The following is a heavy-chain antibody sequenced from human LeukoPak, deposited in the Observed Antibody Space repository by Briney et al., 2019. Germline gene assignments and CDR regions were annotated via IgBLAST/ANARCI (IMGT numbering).Heavy chain of an antibody. CDR3: ARYFCSGGSCYARWFDP. CDR2: IYYSGTT. V-gene: IGHV4-39*01. Sequence: SETLSLTCTVSGGSISSSSYYWGWIRQPPGKGLEWIGNIYYSGTTYYNPSLKSRVTISVDTSKNQFSLKLSSVIAADTAVYYCARYFCSGGSCYARWFDPWGQGTLVTASA. J-gene: IGHJ5*02. CDR1: GGSISSSSYY. D-gene: IGHD2-15*01.